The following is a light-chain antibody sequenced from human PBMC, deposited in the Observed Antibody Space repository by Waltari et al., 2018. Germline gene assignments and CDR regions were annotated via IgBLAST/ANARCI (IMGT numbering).Light chain of an antibody. CDR3: QQYNTYPWT. J-gene: IGKJ1*01. CDR2: KAS. CDR1: QSISIW. V-gene: IGKV1-5*03. Sequence: DIQMTQSPSPLSASVGDRATTTYRASQSISIWVAWYQQKPGKAPKLLIYKASSLESGVPSRFSGSGSGTEVSLTISSLQPDDFATYYCQQYNTYPWTFGQGTKVEIK.